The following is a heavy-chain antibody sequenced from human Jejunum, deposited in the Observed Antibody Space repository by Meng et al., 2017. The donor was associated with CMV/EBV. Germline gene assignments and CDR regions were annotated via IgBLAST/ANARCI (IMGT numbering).Heavy chain of an antibody. J-gene: IGHJ4*02. D-gene: IGHD5-24*01. V-gene: IGHV3-48*03. CDR3: ARELDNDGSWHFDD. CDR2: ISRTGRTI. CDR1: GFNFNNYS. Sequence: GFNFNNYSINWVRQAAGGGMEWVSYISRTGRTIYHAKSVKGRVAVSRDNDMKSVFLQMNNLRVEDTAVYYCARELDNDGSWHFDDWGQGTLVTVSS.